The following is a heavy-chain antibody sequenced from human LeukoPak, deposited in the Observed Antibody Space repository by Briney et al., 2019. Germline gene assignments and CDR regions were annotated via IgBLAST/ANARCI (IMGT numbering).Heavy chain of an antibody. V-gene: IGHV1-18*01. D-gene: IGHD2-2*01. J-gene: IGHJ4*02. CDR2: ISAYNGNT. CDR3: ARRYCSSTSCYPPTY. Sequence: ASVKVSCKASGYTFTSYGISWVRQAPGQGLEWMGWISAYNGNTNYAQKLQGRVTMTTDISTSTAYMELRSLRSDDTAVYYCARRYCSSTSCYPPTYWGQGTLVTVSS. CDR1: GYTFTSYG.